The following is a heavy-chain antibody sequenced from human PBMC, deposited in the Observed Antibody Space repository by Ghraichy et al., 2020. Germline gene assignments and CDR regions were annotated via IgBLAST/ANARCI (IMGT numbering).Heavy chain of an antibody. D-gene: IGHD1-26*01. V-gene: IGHV3-53*01. CDR1: GFTVSSNY. CDR3: ARDRRGSYPYYYYYGMDV. Sequence: GGSLRLSCAASGFTVSSNYMSWVRQAPGKGLEWVSVIYSGGSTYYADSVKGRFTISRDNSKNTLYLQMNSLRAEDTAVYYCARDRRGSYPYYYYYGMDVWGQGTTVTVSS. CDR2: IYSGGST. J-gene: IGHJ6*02.